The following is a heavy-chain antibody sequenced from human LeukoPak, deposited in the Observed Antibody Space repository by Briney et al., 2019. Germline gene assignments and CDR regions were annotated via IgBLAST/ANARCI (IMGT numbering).Heavy chain of an antibody. D-gene: IGHD5-24*01. V-gene: IGHV3-73*01. CDR1: GFTFSDSA. CDR2: IRNRPNSYAT. Sequence: GGSLRLSCAASGFTFSDSAMHWVRQASGKGLEWVGRIRNRPNSYATSYSASVRGRFTISRDDSKSTAYLQMNSLRTDDTAVYNCTFTRDGYTLIDYWGQGILVTVSS. CDR3: TFTRDGYTLIDY. J-gene: IGHJ4*02.